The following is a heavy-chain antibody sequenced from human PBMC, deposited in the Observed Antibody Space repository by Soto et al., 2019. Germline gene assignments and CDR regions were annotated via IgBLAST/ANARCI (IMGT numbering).Heavy chain of an antibody. Sequence: QLQLQESGPGLVKPSETLSLTCTVSGGSISSSSYYWGWIRQPPGKGLEWIGSIYYSGSTYYNPSLKSRVTISVDTSKNQFSLTLSSVTAADTAVYYCARPSGYDSGAFDIWGQGTMVTVSS. CDR2: IYYSGST. J-gene: IGHJ3*02. D-gene: IGHD5-12*01. CDR1: GGSISSSSYY. V-gene: IGHV4-39*01. CDR3: ARPSGYDSGAFDI.